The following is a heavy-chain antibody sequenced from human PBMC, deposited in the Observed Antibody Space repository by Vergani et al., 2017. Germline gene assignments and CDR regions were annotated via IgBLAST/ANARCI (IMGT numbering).Heavy chain of an antibody. CDR3: ARDSRYCIITSCYVGRDWFDP. D-gene: IGHD2-2*01. CDR2: INPSGGST. Sequence: QVQLVQSGAEVKKPGASVKVSCKASGYTFTSYYMLWVRQAPAQGLAWMGIINPSGGSTSYAKKFQGRVTMTRDTSTSTVYMELSSLRSEDTAVYYCARDSRYCIITSCYVGRDWFDPWGQGTLVTVSS. CDR1: GYTFTSYY. V-gene: IGHV1-46*01. J-gene: IGHJ5*02.